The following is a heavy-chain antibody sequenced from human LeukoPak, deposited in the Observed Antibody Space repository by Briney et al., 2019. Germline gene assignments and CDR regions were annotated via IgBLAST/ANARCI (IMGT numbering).Heavy chain of an antibody. CDR1: GFTFSTYW. CDR3: ARGTTIFGVVIYYDSYYMDD. D-gene: IGHD3-3*01. Sequence: PGGSLGLSCAASGFTFSTYWMHWVRQVPGKGLVWVSGVNSDGSSTSNADSVKGRFTIFTDDAQNTLYLQMNSLRVEDTAVYYCARGTTIFGVVIYYDSYYMDDWGKGTTVTVSS. J-gene: IGHJ6*03. CDR2: VNSDGSST. V-gene: IGHV3-74*01.